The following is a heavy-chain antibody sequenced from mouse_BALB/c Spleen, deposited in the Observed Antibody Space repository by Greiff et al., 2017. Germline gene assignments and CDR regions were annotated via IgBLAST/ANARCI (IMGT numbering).Heavy chain of an antibody. CDR3: AGDGYYWFAY. J-gene: IGHJ3*01. CDR1: GYTFTSYN. D-gene: IGHD2-3*01. Sequence: QDQLQQPGAELVKPGASVKMSCKASGYTFTSYNMHWVKQTPGQGLEWIGAIYPGNGDTSYNQKFKGKATLTADKSSSTAYMQLSSLTSEDSAVYYCAGDGYYWFAYWGQGTLVTVSA. V-gene: IGHV1-12*01. CDR2: IYPGNGDT.